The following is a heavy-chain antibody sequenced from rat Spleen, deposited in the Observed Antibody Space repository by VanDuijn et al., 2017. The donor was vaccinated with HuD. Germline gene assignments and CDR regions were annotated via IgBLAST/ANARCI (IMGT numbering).Heavy chain of an antibody. D-gene: IGHD1-12*02. Sequence: EVQLVEFGGGLVQPGRSLKLSCAASGFTFSSFAMAWVRQAPKKGLEWIATITSGCSYTYYPDSVKGRFTISRDNAKTTLYLQMNSLRSEDTATYYCTRVGNYYDGSSILRGVMDAWGQGASVTVSS. CDR2: ITSGCSYT. CDR3: TRVGNYYDGSSILRGVMDA. V-gene: IGHV5-46*01. J-gene: IGHJ4*01. CDR1: GFTFSSFA.